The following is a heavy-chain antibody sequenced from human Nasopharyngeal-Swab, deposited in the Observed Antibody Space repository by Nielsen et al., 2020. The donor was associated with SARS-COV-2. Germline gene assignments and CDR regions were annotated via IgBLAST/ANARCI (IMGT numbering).Heavy chain of an antibody. V-gene: IGHV1-46*01. J-gene: IGHJ5*02. Sequence: WVRQAPGQGLEWMGIINPSGGSTSYAQKFQGRVTMTRDTSISTAYMELSRLRSDDTAVYYCARDFAHFGVVFVGNWFDPWGQGTLVTVSS. CDR2: INPSGGST. CDR3: ARDFAHFGVVFVGNWFDP. D-gene: IGHD3-3*01.